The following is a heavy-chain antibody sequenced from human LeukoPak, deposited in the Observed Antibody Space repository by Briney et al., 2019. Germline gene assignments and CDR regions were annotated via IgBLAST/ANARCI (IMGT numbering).Heavy chain of an antibody. J-gene: IGHJ4*02. Sequence: SVKVSCKASGGTFSSYAISWVRQAPGQGLGWMGGIIPIFGTANYAQKFQGRVTITADESTSTAYMELSSLRSEDTAVYYCARDHRRDFWSGHYFDYWGQGTLVTVSS. CDR3: ARDHRRDFWSGHYFDY. CDR2: IIPIFGTA. V-gene: IGHV1-69*01. D-gene: IGHD3-3*01. CDR1: GGTFSSYA.